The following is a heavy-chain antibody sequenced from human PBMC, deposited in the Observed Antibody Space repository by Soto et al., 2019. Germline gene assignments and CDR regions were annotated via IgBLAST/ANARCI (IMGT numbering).Heavy chain of an antibody. D-gene: IGHD2-2*01. J-gene: IGHJ6*02. CDR1: GFTFSSYA. Sequence: PGGSLRLSCAASGFTFSSYAMSWVRQAPGKGLEWVSAISGSGGSTYYADSVKGRFTISRDNSKNTLYLQMNSLRAEDTAVYYCAKNDVDIVVVPAAMNYYYYGMDVWGQGTTVTVSS. CDR3: AKNDVDIVVVPAAMNYYYYGMDV. V-gene: IGHV3-23*01. CDR2: ISGSGGST.